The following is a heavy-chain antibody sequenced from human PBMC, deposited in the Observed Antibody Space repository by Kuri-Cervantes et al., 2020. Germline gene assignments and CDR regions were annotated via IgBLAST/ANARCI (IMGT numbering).Heavy chain of an antibody. CDR1: GGSISSGDYY. D-gene: IGHD3-9*01. J-gene: IGHJ3*02. Sequence: LRLSCTVSGGSISSGDYYWSWIRQPPGKGLEWIGYIYYSGSTYYNPSLKSRVTISVDTSKNQFSLKLSSVTAADTAVYYCARDIGRSNYDILTGWRDAFDIWGQGTMVTVSS. V-gene: IGHV4-30-4*01. CDR3: ARDIGRSNYDILTGWRDAFDI. CDR2: IYYSGST.